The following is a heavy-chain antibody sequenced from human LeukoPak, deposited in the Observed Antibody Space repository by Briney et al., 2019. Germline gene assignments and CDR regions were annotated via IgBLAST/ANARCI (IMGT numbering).Heavy chain of an antibody. Sequence: GESLKISCKGSGYSFTSYWIGWVCQMPGKGLEWMGIIYPGDSDTRYSPSFQGQVTISADKSISTAYLQWSSLKASDTAMYYCARHGDCGGDCYSQYYFDYWGQGTLVTVSS. CDR3: ARHGDCGGDCYSQYYFDY. CDR1: GYSFTSYW. V-gene: IGHV5-51*01. CDR2: IYPGDSDT. J-gene: IGHJ4*02. D-gene: IGHD2-21*02.